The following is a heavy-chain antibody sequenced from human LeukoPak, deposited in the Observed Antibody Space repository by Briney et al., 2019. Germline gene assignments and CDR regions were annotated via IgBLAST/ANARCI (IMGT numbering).Heavy chain of an antibody. D-gene: IGHD5-18*01. J-gene: IGHJ4*02. CDR2: INPDGNKK. CDR3: ARDLAYSRLDY. Sequence: GGSLRLSCAVSGFTFSNYWMSWVRQAPGKGLEWVASINPDGNKKYSADSVKGRFTISRDNAENSLYLQMNSLRVEDTAFYYCARDLAYSRLDYWGQGMLLTVSS. V-gene: IGHV3-7*01. CDR1: GFTFSNYW.